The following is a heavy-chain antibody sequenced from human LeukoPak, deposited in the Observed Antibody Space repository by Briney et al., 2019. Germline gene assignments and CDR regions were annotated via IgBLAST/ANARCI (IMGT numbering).Heavy chain of an antibody. V-gene: IGHV3-30*18. Sequence: GRSLRLSCAASGFTFSSYGMHWVRQAPGKGLEWVAVISYDGSNKYYADSVKGRFPISRDNSKNTLYLQMNSLRAEDTAVYYCAKGSWTVDYWGQGTLVTVSS. J-gene: IGHJ4*02. D-gene: IGHD3-10*01. CDR1: GFTFSSYG. CDR3: AKGSWTVDY. CDR2: ISYDGSNK.